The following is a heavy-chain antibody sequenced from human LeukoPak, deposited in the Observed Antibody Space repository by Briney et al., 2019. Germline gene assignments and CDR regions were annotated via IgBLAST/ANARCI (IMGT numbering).Heavy chain of an antibody. Sequence: SCKASGYTFTGYYMHWVRQAPGRGLEWVAFIRYDGSNKYYADSVKGRFTISRDNSKNTLYLQMNSLRAEDTAVYYCAKTHYYGSGSPAGYWGQGTLVTVSS. V-gene: IGHV3-30*02. CDR1: GYTFTGYY. D-gene: IGHD3-10*01. CDR2: IRYDGSNK. CDR3: AKTHYYGSGSPAGY. J-gene: IGHJ4*02.